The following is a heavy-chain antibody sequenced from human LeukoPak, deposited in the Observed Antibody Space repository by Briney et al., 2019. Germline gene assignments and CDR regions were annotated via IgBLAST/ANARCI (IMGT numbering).Heavy chain of an antibody. J-gene: IGHJ4*02. Sequence: GGSLRLSCAASGFTFSTFAMIWVRQPPGKGLEWVSSIFPSSGEIHYADSVRGRFTISRDNSKSTLSLQMNSLRAEDTAVYYCAREVACSSTSCYGGGYYFDYWGQGTLVTVSS. CDR3: AREVACSSTSCYGGGYYFDY. V-gene: IGHV3-23*01. D-gene: IGHD2-2*01. CDR1: GFTFSTFA. CDR2: IFPSSGEI.